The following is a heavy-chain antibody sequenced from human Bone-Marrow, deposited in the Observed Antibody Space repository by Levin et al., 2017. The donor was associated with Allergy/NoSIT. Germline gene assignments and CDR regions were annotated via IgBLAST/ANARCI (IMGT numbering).Heavy chain of an antibody. CDR2: IDTSSTYT. D-gene: IGHD1-26*01. CDR1: GFIFGDYY. V-gene: IGHV3-11*05. Sequence: PGGSLRLSCAASGFIFGDYYMNWIRQAPGKGLEWVSYIDTSSTYTNYGDSVRGRFTISRDNAKNSLYLQMNSLRAEDTAVYFCARDGIMGADAFDIWGQGTMVTVSS. J-gene: IGHJ3*02. CDR3: ARDGIMGADAFDI.